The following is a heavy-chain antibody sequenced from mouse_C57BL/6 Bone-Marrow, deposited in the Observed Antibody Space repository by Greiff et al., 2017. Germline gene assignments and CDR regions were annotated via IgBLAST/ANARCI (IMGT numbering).Heavy chain of an antibody. CDR1: GYTFTSYW. Sequence: QVQLQQPGAELVKPGASVKLSCKASGYTFTSYWMQWVKQRPGQGLEWIGEIDPSDSYTNYNQKFKGKATLTVDTSSSTAYMQISSLTSGDSTVYYCALVGNCVFYAMDYWGQGTSGTVTA. CDR3: ALVGNCVFYAMDY. J-gene: IGHJ4*01. D-gene: IGHD2-1*01. V-gene: IGHV1-50*01. CDR2: IDPSDSYT.